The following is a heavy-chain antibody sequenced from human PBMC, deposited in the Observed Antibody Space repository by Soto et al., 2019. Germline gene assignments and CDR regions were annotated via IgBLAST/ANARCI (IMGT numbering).Heavy chain of an antibody. CDR1: GGSISSSSYY. CDR3: ARNSGDLLTFDY. J-gene: IGHJ4*02. V-gene: IGHV4-39*01. CDR2: IYYSGST. D-gene: IGHD4-17*01. Sequence: SETLSLTCTVSGGSISSSSYYWGWIRQPPGKGLEWIGSIYYSGSTYYNPSLKSRVTISVDTSKNQFSLKLSSVTAADTAVYYCARNSGDLLTFDYWGQGTLVTVSS.